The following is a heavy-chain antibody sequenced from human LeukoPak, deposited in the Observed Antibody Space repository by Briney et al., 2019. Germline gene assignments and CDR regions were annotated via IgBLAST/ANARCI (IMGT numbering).Heavy chain of an antibody. V-gene: IGHV3-7*01. CDR3: ARANLMAPETLDF. CDR1: GYTFRSYW. J-gene: IGHJ4*02. CDR2: INQDGSTK. D-gene: IGHD2-8*01. Sequence: GGSLRLSCAASGYTFRSYWVTWVRQAPGKGLEWVAHINQDGSTKNYAGSLKGRFTISRDNAKNSLFLQMNSLRADDMAVYYCARANLMAPETLDFWGQGTLVTVSS.